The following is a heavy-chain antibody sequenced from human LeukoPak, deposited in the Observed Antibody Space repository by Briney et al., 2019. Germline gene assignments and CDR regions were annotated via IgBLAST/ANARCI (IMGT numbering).Heavy chain of an antibody. J-gene: IGHJ4*02. Sequence: GGSLRLSCAASGFTFSSYGMHWVRQAPGKGLEWVAVMSFDGGNKYSSDSVKGRFSISRDNSQNTLYLQMNSLRPEDTAVYYCARKYCSSTSYYSSPGSIDYWGQGTLVTVSS. V-gene: IGHV3-30*03. D-gene: IGHD2-2*01. CDR1: GFTFSSYG. CDR3: ARKYCSSTSYYSSPGSIDY. CDR2: MSFDGGNK.